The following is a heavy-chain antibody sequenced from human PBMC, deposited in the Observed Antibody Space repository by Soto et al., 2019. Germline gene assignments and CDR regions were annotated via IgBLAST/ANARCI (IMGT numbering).Heavy chain of an antibody. CDR1: GFTFSSYA. D-gene: IGHD3-9*01. CDR3: AKEEGDILTGYYPPDYYYGMDV. CDR2: ISGSGGST. Sequence: GGSLRLSCAASGFTFSSYAMSWVRQAPGKGLEWVSAISGSGGSTYYADSVKGRFTISRDNSKNTLYLQMNSLRAEDTAVYYCAKEEGDILTGYYPPDYYYGMDVSGQGTTVTVSS. J-gene: IGHJ6*02. V-gene: IGHV3-23*01.